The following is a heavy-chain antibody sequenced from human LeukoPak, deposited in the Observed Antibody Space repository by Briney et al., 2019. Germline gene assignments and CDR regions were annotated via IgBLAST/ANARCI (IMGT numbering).Heavy chain of an antibody. J-gene: IGHJ3*02. Sequence: PSETLSLTCAVYGGXFSGYYCRWIRQPPGKGLEWIGEINHSGSTNYNPSLKSRVTISVDTSKNQFSLKLSSVTAADTAVYYCARGHGSHAFDIWGQGTMVTVSS. CDR2: INHSGST. V-gene: IGHV4-34*01. CDR1: GGXFSGYY. CDR3: ARGHGSHAFDI.